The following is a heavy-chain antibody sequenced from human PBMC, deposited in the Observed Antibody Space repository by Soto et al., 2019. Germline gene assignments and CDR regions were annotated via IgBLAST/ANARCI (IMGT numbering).Heavy chain of an antibody. Sequence: ASVKVSCKTSGYTLTEYDINWVRQAPGQGLEYMGWVSPENRNAGYAPQFRGRVSMTADTSINTVYLELTTLTYEDTAAYYCEVTTGYWGQGTMVTVSS. CDR1: GYTLTEYD. D-gene: IGHD4-17*01. CDR3: EVTTGY. CDR2: VSPENRNA. V-gene: IGHV1-8*01. J-gene: IGHJ4*02.